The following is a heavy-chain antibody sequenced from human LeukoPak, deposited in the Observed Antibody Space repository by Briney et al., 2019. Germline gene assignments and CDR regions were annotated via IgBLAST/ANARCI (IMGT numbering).Heavy chain of an antibody. CDR2: INSDGSNI. Sequence: QPGGSLRLSCAASGFTLSNYWMNWVRQVPGKGLVWVSHINSDGSNIRYADSVKGRFTISRDNAKNSLYLQMNSLRAEDTALYYCAKDNYGSGILTFDYWGQGTLVTVSS. CDR1: GFTLSNYW. D-gene: IGHD3-10*01. V-gene: IGHV3-74*01. CDR3: AKDNYGSGILTFDY. J-gene: IGHJ4*02.